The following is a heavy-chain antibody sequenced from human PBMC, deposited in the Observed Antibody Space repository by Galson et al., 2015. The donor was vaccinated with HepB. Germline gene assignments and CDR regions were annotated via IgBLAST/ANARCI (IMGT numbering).Heavy chain of an antibody. J-gene: IGHJ4*02. V-gene: IGHV1-18*01. D-gene: IGHD3-10*01. CDR3: ARDSRNRHYYGSGKLLFGY. CDR2: ISAYNGNT. CDR1: GYTFTSYG. Sequence: SVKVSCKASGYTFTSYGISWVRQAPGQGLEWMGWISAYNGNTNYAQKLQGRVTMTTDTSTSTAYMELRSLRSDDTAVYYCARDSRNRHYYGSGKLLFGYWGQGTLVTVSS.